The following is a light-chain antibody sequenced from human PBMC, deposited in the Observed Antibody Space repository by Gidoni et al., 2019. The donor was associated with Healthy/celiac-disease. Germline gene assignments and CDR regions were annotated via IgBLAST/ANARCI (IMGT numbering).Light chain of an antibody. J-gene: IGKJ2*01. V-gene: IGKV3-20*01. CDR2: GAS. CDR1: QSFSSSY. CDR3: QQYGSSPPYT. Sequence: EIVLTQSPGTLSLSPGERATLSCRASQSFSSSYLDWDQQNPGQAPRLLIYGASSRATGIPDRFSGSGSGTDFTLTISRLDPEDFAVYYCQQYGSSPPYTFGQGTKLEIK.